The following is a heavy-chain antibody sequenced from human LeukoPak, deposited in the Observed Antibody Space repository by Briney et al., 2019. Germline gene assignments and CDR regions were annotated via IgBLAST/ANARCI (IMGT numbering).Heavy chain of an antibody. D-gene: IGHD1-7*01. CDR3: ARGRNWNYELTLDY. J-gene: IGHJ4*02. CDR2: INPNSGGT. Sequence: GASVKVSCKASGYTFTGYYIHWVRQAPGQGLEWMGRINPNSGGTNYAQKFQGRVTMTRDTSISTAYMELSRLRSDDTAVYYCARGRNWNYELTLDYWGQGTLVTVSS. V-gene: IGHV1-2*06. CDR1: GYTFTGYY.